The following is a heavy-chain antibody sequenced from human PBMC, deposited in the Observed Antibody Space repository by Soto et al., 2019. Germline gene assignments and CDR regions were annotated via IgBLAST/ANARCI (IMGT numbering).Heavy chain of an antibody. V-gene: IGHV3-33*01. CDR1: GFTFSSYG. D-gene: IGHD6-19*01. J-gene: IGHJ6*02. Sequence: QVQLVESGGGVVQPGRSLRLSCAASGFTFSSYGMHWVRQAPGKGLEWVAVIWYDGSNKYYADSVKGRFTISRDNSKNTRYLQMNSLRAEDTAVYYCARVSIAVAGTYYYYGMDVWGQGTTVTVSS. CDR3: ARVSIAVAGTYYYYGMDV. CDR2: IWYDGSNK.